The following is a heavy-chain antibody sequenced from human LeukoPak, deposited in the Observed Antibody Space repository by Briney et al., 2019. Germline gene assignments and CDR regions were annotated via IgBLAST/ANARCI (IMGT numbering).Heavy chain of an antibody. V-gene: IGHV3-23*01. CDR2: ISGSGGST. CDR1: GFTFSSYA. Sequence: GGSLRLSCAASGFTFSSYAMSWVRQAPRKGLEWVSAISGSGGSTYYADSVKGRFTISRDNSKNTLYLQMNSLRAEDTAVYYCAKDPMPYSSGWYPYYLDYWGQGTLVTVSS. D-gene: IGHD6-19*01. J-gene: IGHJ4*02. CDR3: AKDPMPYSSGWYPYYLDY.